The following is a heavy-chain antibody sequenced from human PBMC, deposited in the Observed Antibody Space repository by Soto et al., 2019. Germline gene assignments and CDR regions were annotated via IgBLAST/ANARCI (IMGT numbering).Heavy chain of an antibody. V-gene: IGHV4-34*01. CDR3: ARGLYFFLTAYYQTVIDY. Sequence: SETLSLTCAVYGGSFSGYYWSWIRQPPGKGLEWIGEINHSGSTNYNPSLKSRVTISVDTSKNRFSLKLSSVTAADTAVYYCARGLYFFLTAYYQTVIDYRGQRTPVPVSA. J-gene: IGHJ4*02. D-gene: IGHD3-9*01. CDR1: GGSFSGYY. CDR2: INHSGST.